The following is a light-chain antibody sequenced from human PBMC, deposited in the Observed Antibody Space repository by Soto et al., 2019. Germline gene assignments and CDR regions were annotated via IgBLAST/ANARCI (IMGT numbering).Light chain of an antibody. CDR3: QQYGSSPIT. Sequence: EIVLTQSPGTLSLSPGERANLSCRASQSVSSTSLAWYQHKPGQAPRLFIYGASSSATGIPDRFSGSGSGTDFTLTISRLEPEDFSVYFCQQYGSSPITFGQGTRLEIK. V-gene: IGKV3-20*01. CDR2: GAS. J-gene: IGKJ5*01. CDR1: QSVSSTS.